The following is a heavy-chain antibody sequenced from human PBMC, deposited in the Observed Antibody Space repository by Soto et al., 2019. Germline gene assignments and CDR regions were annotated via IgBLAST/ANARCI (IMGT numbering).Heavy chain of an antibody. CDR3: AKGPNLYSSGWPGSFDY. Sequence: PGGSLRLSCAASGFTFSSYAMSWVRQAPGKGLEWVSAISGSGGSTYYADSVKGRFTISRDNSKNTLYLQMNSLRAEDTAVYFFAKGPNLYSSGWPGSFDYWGQGTLVTVSS. CDR2: ISGSGGST. D-gene: IGHD6-19*01. CDR1: GFTFSSYA. J-gene: IGHJ4*02. V-gene: IGHV3-23*01.